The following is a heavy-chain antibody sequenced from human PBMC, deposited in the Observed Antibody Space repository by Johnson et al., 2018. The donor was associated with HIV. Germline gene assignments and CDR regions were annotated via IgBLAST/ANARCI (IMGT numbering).Heavy chain of an antibody. CDR2: IGTAGDT. CDR3: AGVTGGDDAFDI. CDR1: GFTFSNYD. V-gene: IGHV3-13*01. Sequence: VQLVESGGGVVQPGRSLRVSCAASGFTFSNYDMHWVRQATGKGLEWVSAIGTAGDTYYPGSVKGRFTIFRDNSKNTLYLQMNSLRADDTAVYYCAGVTGGDDAFDIWGQGTMVIVSS. D-gene: IGHD2-21*02. J-gene: IGHJ3*02.